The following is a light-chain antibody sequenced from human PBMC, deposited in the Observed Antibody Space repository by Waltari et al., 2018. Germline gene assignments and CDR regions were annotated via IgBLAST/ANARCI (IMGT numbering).Light chain of an antibody. CDR2: RNT. V-gene: IGLV1-47*01. CDR1: SPNIGSNF. J-gene: IGLJ2*01. CDR3: AAWDDSLSGRV. Sequence: QSVLTQPPSASGTPGQRVTISCSGSSPNIGSNFVYWYQQLPGTAPKLLIYRNTPRPAGVPDRFSGTKSGTSASLAISGLRSEDEADYYCAAWDDSLSGRVFGGGTKLTVL.